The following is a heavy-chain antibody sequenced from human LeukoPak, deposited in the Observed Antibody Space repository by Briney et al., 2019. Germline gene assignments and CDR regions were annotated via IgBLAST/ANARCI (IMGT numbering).Heavy chain of an antibody. CDR3: ARVPGSYSGGIFDY. Sequence: SVKVSCKASGGTFSSYAISWVRQAPGQGLEWMGGIIPIFGTANYAQKFQGRVTITADKSTSTAYMELSSLRSEDTAVYYCARVPGSYSGGIFDYWGQGTLVTVSS. CDR2: IIPIFGTA. D-gene: IGHD1-26*01. J-gene: IGHJ4*02. CDR1: GGTFSSYA. V-gene: IGHV1-69*06.